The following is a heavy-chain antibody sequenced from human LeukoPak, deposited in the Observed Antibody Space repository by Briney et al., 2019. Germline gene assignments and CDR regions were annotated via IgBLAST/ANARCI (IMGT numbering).Heavy chain of an antibody. D-gene: IGHD6-6*01. V-gene: IGHV4-30-2*01. J-gene: IGHJ4*02. CDR1: GGSISSGGYS. CDR3: ARAGQLGIIDY. CDR2: IYHSGST. Sequence: PSETLSLTCAVSGGSISSGGYSWSWIRQPPGKGLEWIGYIYHSGSTYYNPSLKSRVTISVDRSKNQFSLKLSSVTAADTAVYYCARAGQLGIIDYWGQGTLATVSS.